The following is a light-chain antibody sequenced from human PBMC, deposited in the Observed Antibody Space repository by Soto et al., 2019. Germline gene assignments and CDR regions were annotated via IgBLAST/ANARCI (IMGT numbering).Light chain of an antibody. CDR2: KAS. J-gene: IGKJ1*01. Sequence: DIQMTQSPSTLSGSVGDRVTITCRASQTISSWLAWYQQKPGKAPKLLIYKASTLKSGVPSRFSGSGSGTEFTLTISSLQPDDFATYYCLHYHRYWTFGQGTKV. CDR1: QTISSW. V-gene: IGKV1-5*03. CDR3: LHYHRYWT.